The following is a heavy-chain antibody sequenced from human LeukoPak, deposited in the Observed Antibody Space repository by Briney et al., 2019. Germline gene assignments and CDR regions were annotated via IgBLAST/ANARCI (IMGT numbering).Heavy chain of an antibody. D-gene: IGHD3-10*02. CDR1: GYTFTGYH. J-gene: IGHJ4*02. Sequence: ASVKVSCKASGYTFTGYHMHWVRQAPGQGLEWMGWINSYSGETNYAQKFEGRVTMARDTSISTAYMELRSLRSDDTAVYYCALGLFGELASVDYWGQGTLVTVSS. CDR3: ALGLFGELASVDY. V-gene: IGHV1-2*02. CDR2: INSYSGET.